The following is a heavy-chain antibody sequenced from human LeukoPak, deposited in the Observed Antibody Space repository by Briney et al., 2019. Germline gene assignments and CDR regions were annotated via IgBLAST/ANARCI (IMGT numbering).Heavy chain of an antibody. CDR2: ISGSGSNT. J-gene: IGHJ4*02. CDR1: GFTFTNYG. CDR3: AKRAEGSGTYPFDY. Sequence: GGSLRLSCAASGFTFTNYGVSWVRQAPGKGLEWVSAISGSGSNTYYADSVKGRFTISRDNSKNTLYLHMNSLRAEDTAVYFCAKRAEGSGTYPFDYWGQGTLVTVSS. V-gene: IGHV3-23*01. D-gene: IGHD3-10*01.